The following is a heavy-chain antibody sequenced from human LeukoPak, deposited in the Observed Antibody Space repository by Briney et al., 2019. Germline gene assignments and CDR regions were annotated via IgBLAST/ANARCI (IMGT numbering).Heavy chain of an antibody. CDR2: ISWDGDST. V-gene: IGHV3-43*01. CDR3: GKNSHSFGVSPVTS. Sequence: GGSLRLSCAASGFTFDNFFMTWVRQRPGKGLEWVSLISWDGDSTYYTDSVKGRFTISRDNRKHFLYLQMSNLRPEDTAFYYCGKNSHSFGVSPVTSWGQGTLVTVSS. CDR1: GFTFDNFF. D-gene: IGHD5-18*01. J-gene: IGHJ5*02.